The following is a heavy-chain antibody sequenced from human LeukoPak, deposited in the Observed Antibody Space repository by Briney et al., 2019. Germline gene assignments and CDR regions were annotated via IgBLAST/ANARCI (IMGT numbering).Heavy chain of an antibody. CDR1: GFTFSSYW. D-gene: IGHD3-9*01. CDR3: AMGMLTPFDI. V-gene: IGHV3-74*01. Sequence: GGSLRLSCAASGFTFSSYWVHWVRQAPGKGLVWVSRINSDGSSTTYADSVKGRSTISRDNAKNTLYLQMNSLRAEDTAVYYCAMGMLTPFDIWGQGTMVTVSS. J-gene: IGHJ3*02. CDR2: INSDGSST.